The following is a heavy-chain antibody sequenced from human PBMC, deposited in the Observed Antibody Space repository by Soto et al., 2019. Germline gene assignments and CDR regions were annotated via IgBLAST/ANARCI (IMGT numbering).Heavy chain of an antibody. Sequence: GGSLRLSCAASGFTFSSYAMSWVRQAPGKGLEWVSAISGSGGSTCYADSVKGRFTISRDNSKNTLYLQMNSLRAEDTAVYYCARDISSSWSDYWGQGTLVTVSS. CDR2: ISGSGGST. V-gene: IGHV3-23*01. D-gene: IGHD6-13*01. J-gene: IGHJ4*02. CDR3: ARDISSSWSDY. CDR1: GFTFSSYA.